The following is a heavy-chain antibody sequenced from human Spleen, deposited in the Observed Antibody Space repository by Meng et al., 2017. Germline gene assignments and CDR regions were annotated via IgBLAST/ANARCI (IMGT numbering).Heavy chain of an antibody. CDR2: IYYSGST. J-gene: IGHJ4*02. Sequence: GSLRLSCSVSGGSMSSSHYYWGWIRQPSGKGLEWIGSIYYSGSTYYNPSLKSRVTISADTSKNQLSLKLRSVSAADTAVYYCATFWGGGAADPKEYYFDYWGQGMLVTVSS. D-gene: IGHD6-13*01. CDR3: ATFWGGGAADPKEYYFDY. CDR1: GGSMSSSHYY. V-gene: IGHV4-39*07.